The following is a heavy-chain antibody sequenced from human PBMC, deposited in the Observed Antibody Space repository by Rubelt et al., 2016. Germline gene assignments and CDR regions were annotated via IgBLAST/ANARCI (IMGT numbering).Heavy chain of an antibody. V-gene: IGHV4-39*07. D-gene: IGHD2-2*01. CDR1: GGSISSSSYY. J-gene: IGHJ4*02. Sequence: QLQLQESGPGLVKPSETLSLTCTVSGGSISSSSYYWGWIRQPPGKGLEWIGSIYYSGSTYYNPSLKSRVTISVDTSKNQFSLKLSSVTAADTAVYYCARDPIVVVPAERVDWGQGTLVTVSS. CDR2: IYYSGST. CDR3: ARDPIVVVPAERVD.